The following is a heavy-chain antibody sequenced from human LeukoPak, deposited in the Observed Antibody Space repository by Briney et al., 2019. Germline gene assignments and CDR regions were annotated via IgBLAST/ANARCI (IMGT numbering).Heavy chain of an antibody. Sequence: ASVKVSCKASGYTFTGQYLHWVRQAPGRGLEWMGWINPNSGGTNYAQNFQGRVTMTRDTSISTAYMELSRLRSDDTAVYYCASGSGIYSPDYWGQGTLVTVSS. CDR2: INPNSGGT. V-gene: IGHV1-2*02. CDR1: GYTFTGQY. D-gene: IGHD3-10*01. CDR3: ASGSGIYSPDY. J-gene: IGHJ4*02.